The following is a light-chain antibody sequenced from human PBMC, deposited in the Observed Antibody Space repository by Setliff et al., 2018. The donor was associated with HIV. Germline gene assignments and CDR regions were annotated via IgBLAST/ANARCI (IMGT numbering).Light chain of an antibody. J-gene: IGLJ1*01. V-gene: IGLV2-11*01. CDR3: CSYAGSYTFYV. Sequence: QSVLTQPRSVSGSPGQSVTMSCTGTSSDVGGYNYVSWYQQHPGKAPKLMTYDVSKRPSGVPDRFSGSKSGNTASLTISGLQAEDEADYYCCSYAGSYTFYVFGTGTKVTVL. CDR2: DVS. CDR1: SSDVGGYNY.